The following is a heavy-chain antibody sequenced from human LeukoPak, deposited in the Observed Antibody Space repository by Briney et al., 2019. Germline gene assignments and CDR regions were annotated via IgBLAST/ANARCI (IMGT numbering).Heavy chain of an antibody. CDR2: ISSSVGST. CDR1: GFSFSSYA. V-gene: IGHV3-23*01. CDR3: AKATFASSWNLYFDY. D-gene: IGHD6-13*01. Sequence: PGGSLRLSCAASGFSFSSYAMSWVRQAPGKGLEWVSTISSSVGSTYYADSVKGRFTISRDNSKSTLYLQMNSLRAEDTAVYYCAKATFASSWNLYFDYWGQGTLVTVSS. J-gene: IGHJ4*02.